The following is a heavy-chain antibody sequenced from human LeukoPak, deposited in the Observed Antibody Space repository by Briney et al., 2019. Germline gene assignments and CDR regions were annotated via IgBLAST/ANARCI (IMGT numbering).Heavy chain of an antibody. CDR3: ARSGDSSAD. D-gene: IGHD6-25*01. CDR1: GYTFTSYA. CDR2: INTNTGNP. J-gene: IGHJ4*02. Sequence: AASVKVSCTASGYTFTSYAMNWVRQAPGQGLEWMGWINTNTGNPTYAQGFTGRFVFSLDTSVSSAYLQISSLKAEDTAVYYCARSGDSSADWGQGTLVTVSS. V-gene: IGHV7-4-1*02.